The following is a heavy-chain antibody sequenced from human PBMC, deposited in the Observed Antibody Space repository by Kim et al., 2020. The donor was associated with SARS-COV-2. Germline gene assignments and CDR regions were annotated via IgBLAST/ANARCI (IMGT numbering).Heavy chain of an antibody. D-gene: IGHD1-26*01. CDR1: GGSISSYY. V-gene: IGHV4-59*01. Sequence: SETLSLTCTVSGGSISSYYWSWIRQPPGKGLEWIGYVYYSGNTNYNPSLKSRVTISVDTSKNQFSLKLSSVTAADTAVYYCARDFSGSYHHPLKYWGQGTLVTVSS. CDR2: VYYSGNT. J-gene: IGHJ4*02. CDR3: ARDFSGSYHHPLKY.